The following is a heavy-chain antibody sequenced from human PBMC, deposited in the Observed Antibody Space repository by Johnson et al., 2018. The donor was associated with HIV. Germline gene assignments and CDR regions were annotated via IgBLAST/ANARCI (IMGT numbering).Heavy chain of an antibody. V-gene: IGHV3-9*01. Sequence: LLVESGGGLVQPGRSLRLSCAASGFTFDDYAMHWVRQAPGKGLEWVSGISWNSGSIGYADSVKGRFTISRDNAKNSLYLQMNSLRAEDTAVYYCARDFATMIVVVPYAFDIWGQGTMVTVSS. CDR2: ISWNSGSI. D-gene: IGHD3-22*01. CDR3: ARDFATMIVVVPYAFDI. J-gene: IGHJ3*02. CDR1: GFTFDDYA.